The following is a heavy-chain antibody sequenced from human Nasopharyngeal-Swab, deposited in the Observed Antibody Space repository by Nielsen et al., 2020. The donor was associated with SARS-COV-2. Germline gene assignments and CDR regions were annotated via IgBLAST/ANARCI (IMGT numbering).Heavy chain of an antibody. CDR2: ISSSSSYI. CDR3: ARDRGIDGRIDY. D-gene: IGHD6-13*01. J-gene: IGHJ4*02. CDR1: GFTFSSYR. Sequence: GESLKISCAASGFTFSSYRMNWVRQAQGKGLEWVSSISSSSSYIYYADSVKGRFTISRDNAKNSLYLQMNSLRAEDTAVYYCARDRGIDGRIDYWGQGTLVTVSS. V-gene: IGHV3-21*01.